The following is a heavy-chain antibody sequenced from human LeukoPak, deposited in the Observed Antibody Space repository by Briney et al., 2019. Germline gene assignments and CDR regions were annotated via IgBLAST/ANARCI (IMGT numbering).Heavy chain of an antibody. Sequence: PSETLSLTCTVSGGSISSSSYYWGWIRQPPGKGPDWIGSIYYSGSTYYNPSLKSRVTISVDTSKNQFSLKLSFVTAADTAVYYCAKNGQSGFSFDPWGQGTLVTVSS. CDR1: GGSISSSSYY. D-gene: IGHD1-26*01. CDR2: IYYSGST. CDR3: AKNGQSGFSFDP. J-gene: IGHJ5*02. V-gene: IGHV4-39*01.